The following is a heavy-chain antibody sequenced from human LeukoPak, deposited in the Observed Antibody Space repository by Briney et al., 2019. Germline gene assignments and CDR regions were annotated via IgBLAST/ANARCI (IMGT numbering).Heavy chain of an antibody. CDR3: AKDSLADIDY. CDR1: GFTFSTYG. J-gene: IGHJ4*02. CDR2: IRHDGSIK. Sequence: GGSLRLSCAASGFTFSTYGMYWVRQAPGKGLEWVAFIRHDGSIKNYADSVKGRSTTSRDNSKNTLYLQMNSLRAEDTAVYYCAKDSLADIDYWGQGTLVTVSS. V-gene: IGHV3-30*02. D-gene: IGHD3-16*01.